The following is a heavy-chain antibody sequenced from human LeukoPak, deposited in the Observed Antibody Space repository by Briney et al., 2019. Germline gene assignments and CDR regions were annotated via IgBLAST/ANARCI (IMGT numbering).Heavy chain of an antibody. J-gene: IGHJ3*02. CDR3: ARVDDLDAFDT. D-gene: IGHD2-2*03. CDR1: GFTFSRNP. CDR2: IADDGSNK. Sequence: PGGSLRLSCAASGFTFSRNPMHWVRQAPGKGLEWVAVIADDGSNKYYADSVKGRFTISRDNSNNTLYLQMNSLRVEDTAMYYCARVDDLDAFDTWGQGTLVTVSS. V-gene: IGHV3-30*04.